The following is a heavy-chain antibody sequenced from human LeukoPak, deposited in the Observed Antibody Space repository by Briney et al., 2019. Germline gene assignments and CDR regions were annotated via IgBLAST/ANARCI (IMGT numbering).Heavy chain of an antibody. CDR2: NYNSGSI. V-gene: IGHV4-59*08. J-gene: IGHJ4*02. Sequence: SETLSLTCTVSGGSISSYYWSWIRRPPGKGLEWIGYNYNSGSIMYNPSLKSRVTISIDTSKSQFSLNLRSVTAADTAVYYCARLRGNTAVMYWSQGNLVTVSS. CDR3: ARLRGNTAVMY. D-gene: IGHD4-23*01. CDR1: GGSISSYY.